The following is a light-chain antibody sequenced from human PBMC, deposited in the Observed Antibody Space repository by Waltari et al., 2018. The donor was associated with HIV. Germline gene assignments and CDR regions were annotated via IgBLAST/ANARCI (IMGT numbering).Light chain of an antibody. V-gene: IGLV3-27*01. CDR3: YSAADNSGL. Sequence: SYELTQPSSVSVSPGQTARITCSGDLLAKKYVRWFQQKPGQAPVLWMYKDSERPSGIPARFSGSSSGTTVSLTIGGAQVDDEADYYCYSAADNSGLFGGGTKLTVL. CDR1: LLAKKY. CDR2: KDS. J-gene: IGLJ3*02.